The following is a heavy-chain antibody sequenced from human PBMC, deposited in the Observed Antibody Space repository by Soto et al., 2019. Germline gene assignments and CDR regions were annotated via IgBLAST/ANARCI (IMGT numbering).Heavy chain of an antibody. CDR1: GLTFSSYG. V-gene: IGHV3-23*01. CDR3: AKEMGDYYDSSGSWFGP. CDR2: ISGSGDNT. D-gene: IGHD3-22*01. Sequence: PGGCMRLSSAASGLTFSSYGMSWARQAPGQGLEWVSGISGSGDNTYYADSVKGRFTISRDNSKNTLFLQMNSLRAEDTALYFCAKEMGDYYDSSGSWFGPWGQGTLVTVSS. J-gene: IGHJ5*02.